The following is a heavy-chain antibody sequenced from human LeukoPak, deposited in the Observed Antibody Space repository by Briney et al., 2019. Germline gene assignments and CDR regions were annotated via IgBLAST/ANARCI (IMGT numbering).Heavy chain of an antibody. Sequence: SETLSLTCTVSGGSVSSGSYYWSWIRQPPGKGLEWIGHIDYSGSTRYNSSLKSRVTISVDASKNQFSLKLNSVTAADTAIFYCARDDRCSGDSCYYLWGQGTLVTVSS. CDR1: GGSVSSGSYY. D-gene: IGHD2-15*01. V-gene: IGHV4-61*01. J-gene: IGHJ5*02. CDR2: IDYSGST. CDR3: ARDDRCSGDSCYYL.